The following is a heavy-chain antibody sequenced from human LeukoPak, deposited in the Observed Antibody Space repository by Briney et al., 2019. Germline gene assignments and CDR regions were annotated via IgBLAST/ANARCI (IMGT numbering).Heavy chain of an antibody. CDR3: ASTYSSGWYFDY. J-gene: IGHJ4*02. CDR2: IYTSGST. D-gene: IGHD6-19*01. V-gene: IGHV4-4*07. Sequence: SETLSLTCTVSGGSISSYYWSWIRQPAGKGLEWIGRIYTSGSTNYNPSLKSRVTMSVDTSKNQFSLKLSSVTAADTAVYYCASTYSSGWYFDYWGQGTLVAVSS. CDR1: GGSISSYY.